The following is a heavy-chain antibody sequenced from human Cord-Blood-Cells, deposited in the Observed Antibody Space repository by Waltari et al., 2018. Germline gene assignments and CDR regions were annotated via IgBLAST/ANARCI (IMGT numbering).Heavy chain of an antibody. V-gene: IGHV1-2*06. J-gene: IGHJ4*02. CDR3: ARETGGVTIFGVVDY. CDR1: GYTFTGYT. D-gene: IGHD3-3*01. CDR2: IYPNRGGT. Sequence: QVQLVQSGAEVKKPGASVKVSCKASGYTFTGYTMHWVRQAPGQGLEWRGRIYPNRGGTNNAQKFQGRVTMTRDTSISTAYMGLSRLRSDDTAVYYCARETGGVTIFGVVDYWGQGTLVTVSS.